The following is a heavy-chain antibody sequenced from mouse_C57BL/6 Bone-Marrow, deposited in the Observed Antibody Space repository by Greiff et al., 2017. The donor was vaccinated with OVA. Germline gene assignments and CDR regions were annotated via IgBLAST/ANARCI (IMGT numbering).Heavy chain of an antibody. CDR1: GYTFTDYY. D-gene: IGHD2-4*01. Sequence: VQLKESGPVLVKPGASVKMSCKASGYTFTDYYMNWVKQSHGKSLEWIGVINPYNGGTSYNQKFKGKATLTVDKSSSTAYMELNSLTSEDSAVYYCARDDYAWFAYWGQGTLVTVSA. V-gene: IGHV1-19*01. CDR3: ARDDYAWFAY. J-gene: IGHJ3*01. CDR2: INPYNGGT.